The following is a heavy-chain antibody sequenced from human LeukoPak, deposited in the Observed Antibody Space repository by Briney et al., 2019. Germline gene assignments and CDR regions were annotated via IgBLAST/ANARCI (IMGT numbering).Heavy chain of an antibody. CDR1: GFTFSSYG. Sequence: PGGSLRLSCAASGFTFSSYGMHWVRQAPGKGLEWVAVIWYDGSNKYYADSVKGRFTISRDNSKNTLYLQMNSLRAEDTAVYYCAREMLLAEGYYYYGMDVWGQGTTVTVSS. V-gene: IGHV3-33*01. CDR2: IWYDGSNK. D-gene: IGHD2-21*01. J-gene: IGHJ6*02. CDR3: AREMLLAEGYYYYGMDV.